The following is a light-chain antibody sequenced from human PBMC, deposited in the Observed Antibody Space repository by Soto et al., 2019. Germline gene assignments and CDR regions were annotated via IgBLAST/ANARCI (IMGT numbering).Light chain of an antibody. CDR3: SSYTSSRTVL. CDR2: EVT. V-gene: IGLV2-14*01. Sequence: QSALTQPASVSGSLGQSITISCTGTSIDVSGYNYVSWYQQHPGKDPKVVIFEVTKRPSGVSSRFSGSKSGNTASLTVSGLQAEDDGDYYCSSYTSSRTVLFGGGTKLIVL. J-gene: IGLJ2*01. CDR1: SIDVSGYNY.